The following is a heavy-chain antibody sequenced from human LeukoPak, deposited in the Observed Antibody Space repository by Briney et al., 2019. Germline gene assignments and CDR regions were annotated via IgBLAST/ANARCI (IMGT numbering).Heavy chain of an antibody. D-gene: IGHD5-18*01. J-gene: IGHJ4*02. CDR3: ARHLSGVTGYTYGRGIDY. V-gene: IGHV3-7*01. CDR1: GFTFSSYW. CDR2: IKKDGSDN. Sequence: GGSLRLSCAASGFTFSSYWMSWVRQAPGKGLEGVANIKKDGSDNYYVDSVKGRFTISRDNAKTSLYLQMNSLGAEDTAVYYCARHLSGVTGYTYGRGIDYWGQGTLVTVSS.